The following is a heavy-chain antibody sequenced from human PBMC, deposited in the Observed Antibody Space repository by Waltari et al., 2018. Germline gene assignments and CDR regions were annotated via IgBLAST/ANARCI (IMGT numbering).Heavy chain of an antibody. Sequence: QLQLQESGPGLLKPSATLSLTCTVSGGSIRSTSYYWGWIRQPPGKGLEWLGSIYYTGSTYYNPSLRSRVTLSIDTSKNQFSLKLTSVTAADTAVYYCVRQVVVVSIYYYYGLDVWGQGTTVTVSS. CDR1: GGSIRSTSYY. D-gene: IGHD2-21*01. V-gene: IGHV4-39*01. CDR3: VRQVVVVSIYYYYGLDV. CDR2: IYYTGST. J-gene: IGHJ6*02.